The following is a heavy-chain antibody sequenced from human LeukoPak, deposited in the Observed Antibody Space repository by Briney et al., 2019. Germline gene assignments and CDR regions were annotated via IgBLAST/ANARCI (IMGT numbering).Heavy chain of an antibody. V-gene: IGHV3-30*18. CDR1: GFTFSSYG. J-gene: IGHJ4*02. CDR2: MSFDGSNI. D-gene: IGHD2-21*02. Sequence: GGSLRLSCAASGFTFSSYGMHWVRQTPGKGLKWVAVMSFDGSNIYYGDSVKGRFTISRDNSKNTLYLQMNSLRVEDTALYYCAKVTPGSTARKSGLDFWGQGTLVTVSS. CDR3: AKVTPGSTARKSGLDF.